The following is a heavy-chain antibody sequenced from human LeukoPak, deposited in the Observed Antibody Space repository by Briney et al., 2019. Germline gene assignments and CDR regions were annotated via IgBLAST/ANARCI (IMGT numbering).Heavy chain of an antibody. D-gene: IGHD3-22*01. V-gene: IGHV3-7*01. CDR2: MKQDGSEK. J-gene: IGHJ5*02. Sequence: GGSLRLSCAASGFTFSSYWMSWVRQAPGKGLEWVANMKQDGSEKYYVDSVKGRFTISRDNAKNSLYLQMNSLRAEDTAVYYCAKLNPDYYDGGVMDNWFDPWGQGTLVTVSS. CDR1: GFTFSSYW. CDR3: AKLNPDYYDGGVMDNWFDP.